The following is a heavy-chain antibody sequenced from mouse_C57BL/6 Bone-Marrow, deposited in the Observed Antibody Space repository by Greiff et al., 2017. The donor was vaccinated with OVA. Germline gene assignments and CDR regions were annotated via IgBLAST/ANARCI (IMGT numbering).Heavy chain of an antibody. J-gene: IGHJ1*03. V-gene: IGHV1-22*01. CDR3: ARKTQAWYFDV. Sequence: LVEPGASVKMSCKASGYTFTDYNMHWVKQSHGKSLEWIGYINPNNGGTSYNQKFKGKATLTVNKSSSTAYMELRSLTSEDSAVYYCARKTQAWYFDVWGTGTTVTVSS. CDR1: GYTFTDYN. CDR2: INPNNGGT. D-gene: IGHD3-2*02.